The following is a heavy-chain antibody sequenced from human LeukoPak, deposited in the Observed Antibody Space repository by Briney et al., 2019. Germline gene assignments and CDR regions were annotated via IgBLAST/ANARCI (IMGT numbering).Heavy chain of an antibody. CDR2: IYHSGST. Sequence: SETLPLTCTVSGGSISSSSYYWGWVRQPPGKGLEWIGEIYHSGSTNYNPSLKSRVTISVDKSKNQFSLKLSSVTAADTAVYYCARSYSSGWYVGYYYYGMDVWGQGTTVTVSS. J-gene: IGHJ6*02. CDR1: GGSISSSSYY. V-gene: IGHV4-39*07. D-gene: IGHD6-19*01. CDR3: ARSYSSGWYVGYYYYGMDV.